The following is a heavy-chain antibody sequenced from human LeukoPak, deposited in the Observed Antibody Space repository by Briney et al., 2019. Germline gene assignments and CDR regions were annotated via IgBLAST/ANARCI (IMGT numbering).Heavy chain of an antibody. Sequence: GGSLRLSCAASGFTFSSYAMHWVRQAPGKGLEWVAVISYDGSNKYYADSVKGRFTISRDNSKSTLYLQMNSLRAEDTAVYYCAREGSIAARRGPYWYFDLWGRGTLVTVSS. CDR2: ISYDGSNK. CDR3: AREGSIAARRGPYWYFDL. J-gene: IGHJ2*01. V-gene: IGHV3-30-3*01. D-gene: IGHD6-6*01. CDR1: GFTFSSYA.